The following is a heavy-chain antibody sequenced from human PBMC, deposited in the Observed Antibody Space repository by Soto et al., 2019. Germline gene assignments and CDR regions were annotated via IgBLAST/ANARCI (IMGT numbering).Heavy chain of an antibody. CDR3: ASPVTPGGTRGYYYYYGMDV. CDR2: IIPIFGTA. CDR1: GGTFSSYA. J-gene: IGHJ6*02. V-gene: IGHV1-69*06. Sequence: GASVKVSCKASGGTFSSYAISWVRQAPGQGLEWMGGIIPIFGTANYAQKFQGRVTITADKSTSTAYMELSSLRSEDTAVYYCASPVTPGGTRGYYYYYGMDVWGQGTTLTVSS. D-gene: IGHD3-10*01.